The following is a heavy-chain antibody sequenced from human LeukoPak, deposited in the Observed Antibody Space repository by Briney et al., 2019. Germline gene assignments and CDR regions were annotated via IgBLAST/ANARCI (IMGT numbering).Heavy chain of an antibody. J-gene: IGHJ5*02. CDR3: ASEIVAGWFDP. CDR2: ISSSSSYI. V-gene: IGHV3-21*01. CDR1: GFTFSSYS. D-gene: IGHD2-15*01. Sequence: GGSLRLSCAASGFTFSSYSMNWVRPAPGKGLEWVSSISSSSSYIYYADSVKGRFTISRDNTKHSLYLQMTSLTAEDTAVYYCASEIVAGWFDPWGQGTLVTVSS.